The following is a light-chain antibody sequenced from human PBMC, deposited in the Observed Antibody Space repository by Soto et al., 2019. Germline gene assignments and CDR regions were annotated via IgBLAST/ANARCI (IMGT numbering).Light chain of an antibody. CDR2: KAS. V-gene: IGKV1-5*03. CDR1: QSISSW. Sequence: DIQMTQSPSTLSASVGDRVTITCRASQSISSWLAWYQQKPGKAPKLLIYKASSLESGVPSRVRGSGWGQEGRVGIISMQPDDFATYYCQHYNSYSRTVGQGAQVDIK. CDR3: QHYNSYSRT. J-gene: IGKJ1*01.